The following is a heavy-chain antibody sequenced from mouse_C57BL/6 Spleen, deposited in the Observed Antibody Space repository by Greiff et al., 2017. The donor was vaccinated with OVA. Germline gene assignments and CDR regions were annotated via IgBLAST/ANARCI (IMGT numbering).Heavy chain of an antibody. J-gene: IGHJ3*01. CDR2: IDPSDSYT. CDR1: GYTFTSYW. V-gene: IGHV1-50*01. Sequence: VQLQQPGAELVKPGASVKLSCKASGYTFTSYWMQWVNQRPGQGLEWIGEIDPSDSYTNYNQKFKGKATLTVDTSSSTAYMQRSSLTSEDAAVYYCARRDYEEFAYWGQGTLVTVSA. D-gene: IGHD2-4*01. CDR3: ARRDYEEFAY.